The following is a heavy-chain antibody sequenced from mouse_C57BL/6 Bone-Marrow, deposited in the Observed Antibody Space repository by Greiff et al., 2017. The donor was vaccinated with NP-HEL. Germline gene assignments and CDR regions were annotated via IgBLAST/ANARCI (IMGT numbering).Heavy chain of an antibody. CDR2: IYPGDGDT. CDR1: GYAFSSSW. V-gene: IGHV1-82*01. D-gene: IGHD1-1*01. Sequence: VQLQESGPELVKPGASVKISCKASGYAFSSSWMNWVKQRPGKGLEWIGRIYPGDGDTNYNGKFKGKATLTADKSSSTAYMQLSSLTSEDSAVYFCAREGGGYYYGSGYAWFAYWGQGTLVTVSA. J-gene: IGHJ3*01. CDR3: AREGGGYYYGSGYAWFAY.